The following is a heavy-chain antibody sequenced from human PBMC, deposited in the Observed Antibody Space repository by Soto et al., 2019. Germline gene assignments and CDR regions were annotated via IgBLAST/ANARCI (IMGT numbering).Heavy chain of an antibody. CDR2: ISSGSRSI. D-gene: IGHD6-19*01. J-gene: IGHJ4*02. CDR3: ARLSGSYDFDY. CDR1: VFIFSNYN. Sequence: GSLRLSCAASVFIFSNYNMNWVRQAPGRGLEWVSSISSGSRSIRYADSVRDRFTMSRDNARTSLYLQMNTLRAEDTAVYFCARLSGSYDFDYWGQGTLVTVSS. V-gene: IGHV3-21*01.